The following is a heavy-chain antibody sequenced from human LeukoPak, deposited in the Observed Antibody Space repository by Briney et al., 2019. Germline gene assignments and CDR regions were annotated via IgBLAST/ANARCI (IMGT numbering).Heavy chain of an antibody. D-gene: IGHD4-17*01. CDR3: ATETVGMTTVIEYYFDY. CDR1: GYTLTELS. CDR2: FDPEDGET. J-gene: IGHJ4*02. V-gene: IGHV1-24*01. Sequence: GASVKVSCKVSGYTLTELSMHWVRQAPGKGLGWMGGFDPEDGETIYAQKFQGRVTMTEDTSTDTAYMELSSLRSEDTAVYYCATETVGMTTVIEYYFDYWGQGTLVTVSS.